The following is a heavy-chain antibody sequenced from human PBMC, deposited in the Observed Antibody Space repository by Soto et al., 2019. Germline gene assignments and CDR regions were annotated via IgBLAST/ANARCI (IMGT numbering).Heavy chain of an antibody. V-gene: IGHV3-48*03. D-gene: IGHD6-19*01. CDR1: GFTFSSYE. CDR3: AGGQYSSGGGYFDY. CDR2: ISSSGITI. J-gene: IGHJ4*02. Sequence: EVQLVESGGGLVQPGGSLRLSCAASGFTFSSYEMNWVRQAPGKGLEWVSYISSSGITIYYADSVKGRFTISRDNAKKSLYLQKNSLRGEDTAFYCCAGGQYSSGGGYFDYWGQETLVTVSS.